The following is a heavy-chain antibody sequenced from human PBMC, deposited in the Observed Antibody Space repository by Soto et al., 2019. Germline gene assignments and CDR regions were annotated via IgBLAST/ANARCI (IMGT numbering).Heavy chain of an antibody. J-gene: IGHJ5*02. CDR2: IIPILGIA. CDR3: AGVVPATNNWFDP. Sequence: QVQLVQSGAEVKKPGSSVKVSCKASGGTFSSYTISWVRQAPGQGLEWMGRIIPILGIANYAQKFQGRVTITADKSTSTAYMELSSLRSEDTAVYYCAGVVPATNNWFDPWGQGTLVTVSS. CDR1: GGTFSSYT. D-gene: IGHD2-15*01. V-gene: IGHV1-69*02.